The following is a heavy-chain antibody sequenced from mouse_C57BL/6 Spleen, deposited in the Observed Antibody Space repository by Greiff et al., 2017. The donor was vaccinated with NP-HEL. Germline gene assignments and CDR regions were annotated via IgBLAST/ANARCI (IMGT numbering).Heavy chain of an antibody. D-gene: IGHD1-1*01. CDR2: ISSGGSYT. CDR3: ARHTTTVVGNAMDY. Sequence: EVKVVESGGDLVKPGGSLKLSCAASGFTFSSYGMSWVRQTPDKRLEWVATISSGGSYTYYPDSVKGRFTISRDNAKNTLYLQMSSLKSEDTAMYYCARHTTTVVGNAMDYWGQGTSVTVSS. J-gene: IGHJ4*01. CDR1: GFTFSSYG. V-gene: IGHV5-6*01.